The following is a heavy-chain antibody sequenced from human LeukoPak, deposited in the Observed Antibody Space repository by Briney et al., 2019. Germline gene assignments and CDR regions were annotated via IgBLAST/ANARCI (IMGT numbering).Heavy chain of an antibody. V-gene: IGHV3-53*01. CDR1: GFTVSSNY. D-gene: IGHD5-18*01. J-gene: IGHJ3*02. Sequence: GGSLGLSCAASGFTVSSNYMSWVRQAPGKGLEWVSVIYSGGSTYYADSVKGRFSISRDNSKNTLYLQMNSLRAEDTAVYYCARDTAMDAFDIWGQGTMVTVSS. CDR2: IYSGGST. CDR3: ARDTAMDAFDI.